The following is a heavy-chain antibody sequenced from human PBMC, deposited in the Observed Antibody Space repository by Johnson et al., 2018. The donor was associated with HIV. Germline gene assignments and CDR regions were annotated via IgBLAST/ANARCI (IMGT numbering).Heavy chain of an antibody. Sequence: VQLVESGGGLVQSGGSLRLSCAAAGFTFSSYWMNWVRQGPGKGLEWVANIKQDGSEKYYVNSVKGRFTISRDNAKNSLYLQMNSLRAEDTAVYFCARDRGYDSSGYYYGGGAFDIWGQGTMVTVSS. CDR2: IKQDGSEK. D-gene: IGHD3-22*01. V-gene: IGHV3-7*05. CDR3: ARDRGYDSSGYYYGGGAFDI. CDR1: GFTFSSYW. J-gene: IGHJ3*02.